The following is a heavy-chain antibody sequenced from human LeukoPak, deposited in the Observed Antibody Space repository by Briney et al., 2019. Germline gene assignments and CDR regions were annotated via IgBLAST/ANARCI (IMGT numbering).Heavy chain of an antibody. CDR2: ISYDGSNK. Sequence: PGGSLRLSCAASGFTFSSYAMHWVRQAPGKGLEWVAVISYDGSNKYYADSVKGRFTISRDNSKNTLYLQMNSLRAEDTAVYYCARDLGGIVVVPAALGYWGQGTLVTVSS. V-gene: IGHV3-30*04. D-gene: IGHD2-2*01. J-gene: IGHJ4*02. CDR3: ARDLGGIVVVPAALGY. CDR1: GFTFSSYA.